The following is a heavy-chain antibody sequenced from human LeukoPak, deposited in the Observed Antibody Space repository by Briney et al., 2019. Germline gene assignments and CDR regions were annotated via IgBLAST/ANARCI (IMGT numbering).Heavy chain of an antibody. CDR1: GFTFTSSA. J-gene: IGHJ3*02. D-gene: IGHD3-22*01. V-gene: IGHV1-58*02. Sequence: SVKVSCKASGFTFTSSAMQWVRQARGQRLEWIGWIVVGSGNTNYAQKFQERVTITRDMSTSTAYMELSSLRSEDTAVYYCAAVKYYYDSSGYYSHDAFDIRGQGTMVTVSS. CDR3: AAVKYYYDSSGYYSHDAFDI. CDR2: IVVGSGNT.